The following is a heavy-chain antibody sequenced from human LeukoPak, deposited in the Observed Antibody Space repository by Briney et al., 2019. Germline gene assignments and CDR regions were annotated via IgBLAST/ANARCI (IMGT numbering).Heavy chain of an antibody. CDR3: ARDYYDSSGYYPAYFDY. Sequence: GASVKVSCKASGYTFTGYYMHWVRQAPGQGLEWMGRINPNSGGTNYAQKFQGRVTITTDESTSTAYMELSSLRSEDTAVYYCARDYYDSSGYYPAYFDYWGQGTLVTVSS. D-gene: IGHD3-22*01. CDR1: GYTFTGYY. J-gene: IGHJ4*02. CDR2: INPNSGGT. V-gene: IGHV1-2*06.